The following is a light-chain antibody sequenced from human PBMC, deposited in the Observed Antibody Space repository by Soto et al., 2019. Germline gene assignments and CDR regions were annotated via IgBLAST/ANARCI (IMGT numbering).Light chain of an antibody. CDR1: SSDVGAYTF. CDR2: EVN. V-gene: IGLV2-14*01. Sequence: QSALTQPASVSGSPGQSITISCTGTSSDVGAYTFVSWYQQHPGKAPKLIIYEVNNRPSGVSNRFSGSKSGNTASLAISGLQAEDEADYYCSSYTTSRTLVFGGGTKLTVL. J-gene: IGLJ3*02. CDR3: SSYTTSRTLV.